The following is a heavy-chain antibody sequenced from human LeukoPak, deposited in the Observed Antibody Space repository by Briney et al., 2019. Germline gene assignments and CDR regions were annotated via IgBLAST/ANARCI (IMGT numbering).Heavy chain of an antibody. CDR1: GFTFSSYA. Sequence: GGSLRLSCAASGFTFSSYAMSWVRQAPGKGLEWVSAISGSGGSTYYADSVKGRFTISRDNSRDTLYLQMNSLGAEDTAVYYCAKGYYDYVWGSYYFDYWGQGTLGTVSS. D-gene: IGHD3-16*01. J-gene: IGHJ4*02. CDR2: ISGSGGST. CDR3: AKGYYDYVWGSYYFDY. V-gene: IGHV3-23*01.